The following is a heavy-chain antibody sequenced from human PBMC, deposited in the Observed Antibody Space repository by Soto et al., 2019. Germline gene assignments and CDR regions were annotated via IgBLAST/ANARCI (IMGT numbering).Heavy chain of an antibody. CDR3: ARARDFGPY. Sequence: PGGSLRLSCAASGFTFSTYWMTWVRQAPGKGLEWVANINQGGTEKNYVDSVKGRFTISRDNAKNSLYLQMNSLRVEDTAVYYCARARDFGPYWGHGTLVTVSS. CDR2: INQGGTEK. J-gene: IGHJ4*01. D-gene: IGHD2-21*02. V-gene: IGHV3-7*04. CDR1: GFTFSTYW.